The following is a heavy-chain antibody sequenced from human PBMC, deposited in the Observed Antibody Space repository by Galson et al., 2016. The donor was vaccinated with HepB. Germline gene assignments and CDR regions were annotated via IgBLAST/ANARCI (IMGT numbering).Heavy chain of an antibody. D-gene: IGHD4-11*01. V-gene: IGHV3-33*01. CDR2: IWYYGSES. J-gene: IGHJ3*01. CDR3: ARRKGADYKDAFEL. Sequence: SLRLSCAASGFSFHRFGMHWVRQAPGKRLEWVAVIWYYGSESEYLDSVQGRFTVSRDNSKKTLYLQMDSLRNDDTAGYYCARRKGADYKDAFELWGQGTRVTV. CDR1: GFSFHRFG.